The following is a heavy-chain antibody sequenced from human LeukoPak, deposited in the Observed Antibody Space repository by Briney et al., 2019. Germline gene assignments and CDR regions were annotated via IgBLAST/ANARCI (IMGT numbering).Heavy chain of an antibody. CDR1: GFTFSNYA. Sequence: HPGGSLRLSCAGSGFTFSNYAMTWVRQAPGKGLEWVSVIYSGGSTYYADSVKGRFTISRDNSKNTLYLQMNSLRAEDTAVYYCARVGSKWELPLLFDYWGQGTLVTVSS. D-gene: IGHD1-26*01. J-gene: IGHJ4*02. CDR2: IYSGGST. V-gene: IGHV3-53*01. CDR3: ARVGSKWELPLLFDY.